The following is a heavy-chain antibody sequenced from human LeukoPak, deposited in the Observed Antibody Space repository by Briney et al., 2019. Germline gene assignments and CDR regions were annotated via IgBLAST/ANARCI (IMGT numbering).Heavy chain of an antibody. CDR3: ARYPTDYYDSSGYYLAYFDY. J-gene: IGHJ4*02. V-gene: IGHV4-34*01. CDR1: GGSFSGYY. CDR2: INHSGST. Sequence: SETLSLTCAVYGGSFSGYYWSWIRQPPGKGLEWIGEINHSGSTNYNPSLKSRVTMSVDTSKNQFSLKLSSVTAADTAVYYCARYPTDYYDSSGYYLAYFDYWGQGTLVTVSS. D-gene: IGHD3-22*01.